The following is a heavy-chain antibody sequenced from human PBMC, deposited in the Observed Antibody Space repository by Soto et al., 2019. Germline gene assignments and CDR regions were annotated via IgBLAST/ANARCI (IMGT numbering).Heavy chain of an antibody. J-gene: IGHJ6*02. Sequence: EVQLLESGGGLVQPGGSLRLSCAASGFTFSSYAMSWVRQAPGKGLEWVSAISGSGGSTYYADSVKGRFTISRDNSKNTLDLQMNSLRAEDTAVYYCAKVSSGGYGMDVWGQGTTVTVSS. V-gene: IGHV3-23*01. CDR1: GFTFSSYA. CDR2: ISGSGGST. D-gene: IGHD6-19*01. CDR3: AKVSSGGYGMDV.